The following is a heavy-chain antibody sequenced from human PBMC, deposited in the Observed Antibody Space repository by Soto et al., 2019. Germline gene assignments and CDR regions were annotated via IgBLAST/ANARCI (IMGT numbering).Heavy chain of an antibody. CDR2: ISWNSGSI. Sequence: EAQLVESGGGLVQPGRSLRLSCAASGFTFDDYAMHWVRQAPGKGLEWVSGISWNSGSIGYADSVKGRFTISRDNAKNSLYLQMNSLRAEDTALYYCAKEHSSGWSSYFDYWGQGTLVTVSS. J-gene: IGHJ4*02. V-gene: IGHV3-9*01. D-gene: IGHD6-19*01. CDR1: GFTFDDYA. CDR3: AKEHSSGWSSYFDY.